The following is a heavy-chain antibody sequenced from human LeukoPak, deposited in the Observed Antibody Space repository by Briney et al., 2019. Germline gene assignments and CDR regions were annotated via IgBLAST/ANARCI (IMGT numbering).Heavy chain of an antibody. D-gene: IGHD2-2*01. V-gene: IGHV1-18*01. Sequence: GASVKVSCKASGYTFTSYGISWVRQAPGQGLEWMGLISAYNGNTNYAQKLQGRVTMTTDTATSTAYMELRSLRSDDTAVYYCARVGYCSSTSCHTDYYYYYYMDVWGKGTTVTVSS. J-gene: IGHJ6*03. CDR1: GYTFTSYG. CDR2: ISAYNGNT. CDR3: ARVGYCSSTSCHTDYYYYYYMDV.